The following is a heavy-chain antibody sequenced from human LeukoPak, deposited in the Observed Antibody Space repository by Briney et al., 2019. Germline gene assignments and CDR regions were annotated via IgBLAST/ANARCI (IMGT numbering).Heavy chain of an antibody. CDR2: INTNTGNP. V-gene: IGHV7-4-1*02. CDR3: ASQECSGGSCTFIDY. D-gene: IGHD2-15*01. J-gene: IGHJ4*02. CDR1: GYTFTSYA. Sequence: GASVKVSCKASGYTFTSYAMNWVRQAPGQGLEWMGWINTNTGNPTYAQGFTGRFVFSLDTSVSTAYLQISSLKAEDTAVYYCASQECSGGSCTFIDYWGQGILVTVSS.